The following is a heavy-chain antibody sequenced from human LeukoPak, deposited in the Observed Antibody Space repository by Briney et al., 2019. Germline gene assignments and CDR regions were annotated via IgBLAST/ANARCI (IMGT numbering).Heavy chain of an antibody. J-gene: IGHJ5*02. CDR3: ARDLDYYGSGSYYNDNWFDP. V-gene: IGHV3-21*01. D-gene: IGHD3-10*01. CDR1: GFTFSSYS. CDR2: ISSSSSYI. Sequence: GGSLRLSCAASGFTFSSYSMNWVRQAPGKGLEWVSSISSSSSYIHYADSVKGRFTISRDNAKNSLYLQMNSLRAEDTAVYYCARDLDYYGSGSYYNDNWFDPWGQGTLVTVSS.